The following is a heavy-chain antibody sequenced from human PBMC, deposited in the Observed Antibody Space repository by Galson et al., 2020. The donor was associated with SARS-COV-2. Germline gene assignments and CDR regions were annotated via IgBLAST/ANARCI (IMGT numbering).Heavy chain of an antibody. V-gene: IGHV4-4*02. Sequence: SEPLSLTCAVSGGSTSSSDWWGWVRQPPGKGLEWLGEIFHSRYTTYNPSLKSRVTMSLDTPKNQFSLKLSSVTAADTPLYYCSRIIVTAYYFAYRDVWGNGTTFSVSS. J-gene: IGHJ6*03. CDR1: GGSTSSSDW. CDR2: IFHSRYT. D-gene: IGHD2-21*02. CDR3: SRIIVTAYYFAYRDV.